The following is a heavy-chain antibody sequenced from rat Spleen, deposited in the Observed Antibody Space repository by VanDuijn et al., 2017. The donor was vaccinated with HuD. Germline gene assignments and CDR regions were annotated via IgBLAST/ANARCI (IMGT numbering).Heavy chain of an antibody. Sequence: EVQLVDSGGGLVQPGRSLKLSCAASGFTFSNYDMAWVRQAPTEGLEWVASISAGGGNTYYRDSVKGRFTISRDNAKSTLYRQMDSLRSEDTATYYCARHYGGYSEYVMDAWGQGASVTVSS. V-gene: IGHV5S23*01. CDR2: ISAGGGNT. CDR3: ARHYGGYSEYVMDA. D-gene: IGHD1-11*01. J-gene: IGHJ4*01. CDR1: GFTFSNYD.